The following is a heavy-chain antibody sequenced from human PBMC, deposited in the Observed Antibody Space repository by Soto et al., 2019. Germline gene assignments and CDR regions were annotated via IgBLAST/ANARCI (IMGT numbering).Heavy chain of an antibody. J-gene: IGHJ6*02. Sequence: QVQLVQSGAEVKKPGSSVKVSCKASGGTFSSYAISWVRQAPGQGLEWMGGIIPILGTANYAQKFQGRVTITADESTSTDYMELSSLRSEDTAVYYCARTPRPIWSGYYSNYYYGMDVWGQGTTVTVSS. CDR3: ARTPRPIWSGYYSNYYYGMDV. CDR2: IIPILGTA. CDR1: GGTFSSYA. D-gene: IGHD3-3*01. V-gene: IGHV1-69*01.